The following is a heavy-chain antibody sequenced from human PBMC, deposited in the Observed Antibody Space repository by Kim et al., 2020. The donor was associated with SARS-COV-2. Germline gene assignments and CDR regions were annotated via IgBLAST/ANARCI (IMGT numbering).Heavy chain of an antibody. CDR3: ARDGQSIASP. CDR2: TA. D-gene: IGHD6-6*01. V-gene: IGHV1-69*01. J-gene: IGHJ5*02. Sequence: TANYAQKFQGRVTITADESTSTAYMELSSLRSEDTAVYYCARDGQSIASPWGQGTLVTVSS.